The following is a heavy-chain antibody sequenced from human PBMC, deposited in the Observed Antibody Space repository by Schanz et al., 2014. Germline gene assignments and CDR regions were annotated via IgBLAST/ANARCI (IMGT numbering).Heavy chain of an antibody. CDR1: GFTFSNYG. D-gene: IGHD2-21*02. CDR2: ISSSSGTI. J-gene: IGHJ6*03. Sequence: DVQLVDSGGGLVQPGGSLRLSCEASGFTFSNYGMNWVRQAPEKGLEWVSYISSSSGTIYYADSVKGRFTISRDNAKNLLYLQMNGLRAEDTAVYYCARPSDSSWYMDVWGKGTTVTVSS. CDR3: ARPSDSSWYMDV. V-gene: IGHV3-48*01.